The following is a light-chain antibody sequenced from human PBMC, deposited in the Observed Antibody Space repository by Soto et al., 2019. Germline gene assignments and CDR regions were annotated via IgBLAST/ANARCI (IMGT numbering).Light chain of an antibody. CDR2: DAS. CDR1: QSISTW. V-gene: IGKV1-5*01. CDR3: QQYKSYST. J-gene: IGKJ1*01. Sequence: DIQMTQSPSTLSASVGYRFTITCRASQSISTWLAWYQQKPGKAPKLLIYDASSLESGVPSRFSGSVSGTEFTLTISSLQPDDFATYYCQQYKSYSTFGQGTTVDIK.